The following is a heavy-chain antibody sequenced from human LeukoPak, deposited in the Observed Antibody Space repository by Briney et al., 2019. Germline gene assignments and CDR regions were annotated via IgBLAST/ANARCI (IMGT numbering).Heavy chain of an antibody. CDR3: ARAVAGTAEYFQH. J-gene: IGHJ1*01. CDR1: GGSFSGYY. Sequence: PSETLSLTCAVYGGSFSGYYWSWIRQPPEKGLEWIGEINHSGSTNYNPSLKSRVTISVDTSKNQFSLKLSSVTAADTAVYYCARAVAGTAEYFQHWGQGTLVTVSS. CDR2: INHSGST. D-gene: IGHD6-19*01. V-gene: IGHV4-34*01.